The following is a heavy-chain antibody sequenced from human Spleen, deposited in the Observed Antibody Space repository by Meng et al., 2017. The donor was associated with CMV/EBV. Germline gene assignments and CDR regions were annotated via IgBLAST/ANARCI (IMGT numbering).Heavy chain of an antibody. CDR3: ARGSGCSSTSCYEGGFDY. CDR1: GGSVSSGSYY. J-gene: IGHJ4*02. V-gene: IGHV4-39*07. CDR2: INHSGST. D-gene: IGHD2-2*01. Sequence: SETLSLTCTVSGGSVSSGSYYWSWIRQPPGKGLEWIGEINHSGSTNYNPSLKSRVTISVDTSKNQFSLKLSSVTAADTAVYYCARGSGCSSTSCYEGGFDYWGQGTLVTVSS.